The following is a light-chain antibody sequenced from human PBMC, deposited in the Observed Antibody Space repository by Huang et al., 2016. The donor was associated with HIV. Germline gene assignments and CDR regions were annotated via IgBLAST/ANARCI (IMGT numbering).Light chain of an antibody. J-gene: IGKJ4*01. CDR1: QEVSSY. Sequence: IQLTQSPSSLLASVGDRVTFPCRASQEVSSYLAWYQQKPGKAPKLLIYAASTLQSGVPSRFSGSGSGTDFTLIISSLQPEDFATYYCQQLNNYPLTFGGGTKVEIK. CDR3: QQLNNYPLT. V-gene: IGKV1-9*01. CDR2: AAS.